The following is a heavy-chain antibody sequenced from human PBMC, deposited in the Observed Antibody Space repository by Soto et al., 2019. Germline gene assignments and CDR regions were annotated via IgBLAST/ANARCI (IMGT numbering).Heavy chain of an antibody. J-gene: IGHJ6*02. CDR2: ISSSSSYI. CDR1: GFTFSSYS. Sequence: GGSLRLSCAASGFTFSSYSMNWVRQAPGKGLEWVSSISSSSSYIYYADSVKGRFTISRDNAKNSLYLQMSSLRAEDTAVHYCARESSSWYGRYYYYYGMDVWGQGTTVTVSS. CDR3: ARESSSWYGRYYYYYGMDV. D-gene: IGHD6-13*01. V-gene: IGHV3-21*01.